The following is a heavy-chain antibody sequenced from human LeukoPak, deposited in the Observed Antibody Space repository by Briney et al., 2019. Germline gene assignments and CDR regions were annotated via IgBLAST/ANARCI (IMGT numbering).Heavy chain of an antibody. CDR3: ARQPRKYYYGSGSYYNSYFDY. Sequence: SETPSLTCAVYGGSFSGYYWSWIRQPPGKGLEWIGEINHSGSTNYNPSLKSRVTISVDTSKNQFSLKLSSVTAADTAVYYCARQPRKYYYGSGSYYNSYFDYWGQGTLVTVSS. J-gene: IGHJ4*02. V-gene: IGHV4-34*01. CDR1: GGSFSGYY. CDR2: INHSGST. D-gene: IGHD3-10*01.